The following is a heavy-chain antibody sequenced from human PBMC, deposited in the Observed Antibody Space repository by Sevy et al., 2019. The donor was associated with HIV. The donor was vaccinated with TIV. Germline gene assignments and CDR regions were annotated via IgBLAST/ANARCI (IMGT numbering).Heavy chain of an antibody. CDR2: IKSKTDGGTT. J-gene: IGHJ4*02. V-gene: IGHV3-15*07. CDR1: GFTFSNAW. CDR3: TTAGGYSGSYRSGY. D-gene: IGHD1-26*01. Sequence: GGSLRLSCAASGFTFSNAWMNWVRQAPGKGREWVGRIKSKTDGGTTDYAAPVKGRFTISRDDSKNTLYLQMNSLKTEDTAVYYCTTAGGYSGSYRSGYWGQGTLVTVSS.